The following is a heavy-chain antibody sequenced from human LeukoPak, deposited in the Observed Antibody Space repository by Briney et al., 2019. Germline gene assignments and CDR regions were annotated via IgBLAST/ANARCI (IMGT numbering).Heavy chain of an antibody. Sequence: PGRSLRLSCAASGFTFDDYAVHWVRHAPGKGLEWVSGISWNSGSIGYADSVKGRFTISRDNAKNSLYLQMNSLRAEDTALYYCAKGDSSSWYNSQFDYWGQGTLVTVSS. D-gene: IGHD6-13*01. J-gene: IGHJ4*02. V-gene: IGHV3-9*01. CDR3: AKGDSSSWYNSQFDY. CDR2: ISWNSGSI. CDR1: GFTFDDYA.